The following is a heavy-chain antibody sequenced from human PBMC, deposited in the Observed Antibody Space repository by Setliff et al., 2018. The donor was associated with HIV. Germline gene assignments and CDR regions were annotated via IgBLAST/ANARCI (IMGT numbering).Heavy chain of an antibody. D-gene: IGHD3-3*01. Sequence: GGSLRLSCAASGFTFNNAWMSWVRQAPGKGLEWVGRIKSKADGGTTDYVAPVKGRFTISRDDSRNTLYLQMTGLRLDDTAMYYCARSYYDFWNGLPRSFDVWGQGTMVTVSS. CDR3: ARSYYDFWNGLPRSFDV. V-gene: IGHV3-15*01. CDR1: GFTFNNAW. CDR2: IKSKADGGTT. J-gene: IGHJ3*01.